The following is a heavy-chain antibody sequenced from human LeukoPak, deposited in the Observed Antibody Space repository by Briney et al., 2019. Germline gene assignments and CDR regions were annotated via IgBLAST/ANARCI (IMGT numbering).Heavy chain of an antibody. D-gene: IGHD3-3*01. Sequence: GGSLRLSCTASGFTFGDYAMSWVRQDPVKGLEWVSAISDSGDGTYYADSVKARFTISRDNSKNTVYLEMSSLRAEDTAVYYCVREVSAWPKNWFDPWGQGTLVTASS. J-gene: IGHJ5*02. CDR3: VREVSAWPKNWFDP. CDR2: ISDSGDGT. V-gene: IGHV3-23*01. CDR1: GFTFGDYA.